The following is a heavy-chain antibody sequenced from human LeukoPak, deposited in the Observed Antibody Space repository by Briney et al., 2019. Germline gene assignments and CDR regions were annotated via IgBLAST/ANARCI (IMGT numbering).Heavy chain of an antibody. Sequence: GRSLRLSCSASGFTFSHYGMHWVRQAPGTVLEWVAVIWSDASDKYYANSVKGRFTISRDNFKNSLYLQMNSLRADDTAVYYCAKDAQRGFDYSNSLDYWGQGTRVTVSS. D-gene: IGHD4-11*01. CDR3: AKDAQRGFDYSNSLDY. CDR1: GFTFSHYG. CDR2: IWSDASDK. V-gene: IGHV3-33*06. J-gene: IGHJ4*02.